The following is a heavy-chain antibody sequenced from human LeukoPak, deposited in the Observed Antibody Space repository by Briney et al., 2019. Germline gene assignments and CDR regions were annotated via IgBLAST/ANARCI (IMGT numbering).Heavy chain of an antibody. J-gene: IGHJ4*02. CDR2: IYFRGSS. V-gene: IGHV4-39*01. CDR1: GGSITSGYS. CDR3: ARRLHGSGNFDY. Sequence: SETLSLTCSVSGGSITSGYSCDWIRQPPGKGLEWIANIYFRGSSSYNPSLKSRITMSVDPSQNQYSLKLNSVTATVTAVYFCARRLHGSGNFDYWGQGILVTVSS. D-gene: IGHD3-10*01.